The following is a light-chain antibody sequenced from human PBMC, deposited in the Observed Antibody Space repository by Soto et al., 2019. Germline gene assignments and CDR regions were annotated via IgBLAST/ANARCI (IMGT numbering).Light chain of an antibody. J-gene: IGLJ1*01. CDR2: DVS. V-gene: IGLV2-14*01. Sequence: SALTQPASVSGSPGQSITISCTGTSSDVGGYNYVSWYQQHPGKAPKLMIYDVSNRPSGVSNRFSGSKSGNTASLTISGLQAEDEADYDCSAYTSSSTLIYVFGTGTKLTVL. CDR3: SAYTSSSTLIYV. CDR1: SSDVGGYNY.